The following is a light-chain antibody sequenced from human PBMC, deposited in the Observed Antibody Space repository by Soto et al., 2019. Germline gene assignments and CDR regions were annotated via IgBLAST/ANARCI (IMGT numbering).Light chain of an antibody. V-gene: IGKV1-5*03. Sequence: DTQMTQSPSPLSAYVGDRVNITCRASQSISTWLAWYQQKPGKAPTFLSNKASSLGTGVPSRFSGSEAGTECTLPISSLQHDDFSTYYCQQYQTYTMSFGQGSDEEIQ. J-gene: IGKJ1*01. CDR1: QSISTW. CDR2: KAS. CDR3: QQYQTYTMS.